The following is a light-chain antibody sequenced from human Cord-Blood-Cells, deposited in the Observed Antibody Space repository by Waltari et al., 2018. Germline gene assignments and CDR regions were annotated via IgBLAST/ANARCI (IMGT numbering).Light chain of an antibody. Sequence: EIVLTQSPGTLSLSPGERATLSCRASQSVSSSYLAWYQQKPGQAPRLLIYGASSRATGIPDRFSGSGSGTDFTLTISRLEPEEFAVYYCQQYGSSPTWTFGQGTKVESK. CDR2: GAS. J-gene: IGKJ1*01. CDR3: QQYGSSPTWT. V-gene: IGKV3-20*01. CDR1: QSVSSSY.